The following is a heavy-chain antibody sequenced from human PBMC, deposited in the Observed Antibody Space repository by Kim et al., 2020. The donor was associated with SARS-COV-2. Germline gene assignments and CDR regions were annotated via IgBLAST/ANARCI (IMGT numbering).Heavy chain of an antibody. J-gene: IGHJ4*02. CDR1: GGTFSSYA. V-gene: IGHV1-69*13. CDR3: ARWGRLGYCSGGSCQGYYFDY. CDR2: IIPIFGTA. Sequence: SVKVSCKASGGTFSSYAISWVRQAPGQGLEWMGGIIPIFGTANYAQKFQGRVTITADESTSTAYMELSSLRSEDTAVYYCARWGRLGYCSGGSCQGYYFDYWGQGTLVTVSS. D-gene: IGHD2-15*01.